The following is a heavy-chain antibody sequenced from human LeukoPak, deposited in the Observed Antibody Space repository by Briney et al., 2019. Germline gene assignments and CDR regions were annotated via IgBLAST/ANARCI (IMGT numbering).Heavy chain of an antibody. V-gene: IGHV3-43D*03. CDR2: IILAGCTT. D-gene: IGHD1-26*01. J-gene: IGHJ4*02. CDR1: GFTFYVYA. Sequence: GGSLRLSSAASGFTFYVYAMHGVPHAPRKGLEWGSLIILAGCTTYYADSVKGRFTNSRDNGKNSLYLQMNSQRAEDTALYYCAKERNSGSYPYYFDYWGQGTLVTVSS. CDR3: AKERNSGSYPYYFDY.